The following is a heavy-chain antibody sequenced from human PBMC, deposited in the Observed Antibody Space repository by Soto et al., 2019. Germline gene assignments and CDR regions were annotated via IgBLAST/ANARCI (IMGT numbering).Heavy chain of an antibody. CDR2: ISAYNGNT. D-gene: IGHD3-10*01. CDR1: GYTFTSYG. Sequence: QVQLVQSGAEVKKPGASVKVSCKASGYTFTSYGISWVRQAPGQGLEWMGWISAYNGNTNYAQKLQGRVTMTTDTSPSTAYMELRRLRSADTAVYYCARDRFWFGELFPNWFDPWGQGTLVTVSS. V-gene: IGHV1-18*01. J-gene: IGHJ5*02. CDR3: ARDRFWFGELFPNWFDP.